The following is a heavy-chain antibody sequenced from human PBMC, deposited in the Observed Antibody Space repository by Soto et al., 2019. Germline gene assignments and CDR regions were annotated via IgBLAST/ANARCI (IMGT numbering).Heavy chain of an antibody. CDR2: ISYDGSNK. V-gene: IGHV3-30-3*01. Sequence: GGSLRLSCAASGFTFSSYAMHWVRQAPGKGLEWVAVISYDGSNKYYADSVKGRFTISRDNSKNTLYLQMNSLRAEDTAVYYCARYPLLYDFWSGSHYFYYGMDFCGRGT. D-gene: IGHD3-3*01. CDR1: GFTFSSYA. CDR3: ARYPLLYDFWSGSHYFYYGMDF. J-gene: IGHJ6*02.